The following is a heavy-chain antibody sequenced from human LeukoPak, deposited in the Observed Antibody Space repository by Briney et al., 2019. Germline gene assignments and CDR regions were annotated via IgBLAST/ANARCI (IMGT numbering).Heavy chain of an antibody. D-gene: IGHD6-13*01. CDR1: GYTFTSYA. V-gene: IGHV1-3*01. CDR3: AGDKGIAAAGSPLLYYYYYYGMDV. CDR2: INVGNGNT. Sequence: ASVKVSCMASGYTFTSYAMHWVRQAPGQRREWMGWINVGNGNTKYSQKFQGRVTITRETSASTAYMGLCSLRSEDTAVYYCAGDKGIAAAGSPLLYYYYYYGMDVWGQGTTVTVSS. J-gene: IGHJ6*02.